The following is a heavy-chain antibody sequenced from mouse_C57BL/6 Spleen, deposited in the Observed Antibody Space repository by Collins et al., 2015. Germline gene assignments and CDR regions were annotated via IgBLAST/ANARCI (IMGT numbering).Heavy chain of an antibody. V-gene: IGHV3-8*01. Sequence: EYMGYISYSGDTYYNPSLKSRISITRDTSRNQYYLQLNSVTTEDTATYFCARARLWAYSKGPMDYWGQGTSVTVSS. CDR3: ARARLWAYSKGPMDY. D-gene: IGHD2-5*01. CDR2: ISYSGDT. J-gene: IGHJ4*01.